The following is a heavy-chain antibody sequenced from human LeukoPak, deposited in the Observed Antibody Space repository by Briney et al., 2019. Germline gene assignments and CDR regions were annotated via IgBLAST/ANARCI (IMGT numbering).Heavy chain of an antibody. CDR3: ARVPIITMIVVPPHY. D-gene: IGHD3-22*01. Sequence: PGGSLRLSCAASGFTFSDYYMSWIRQAPGKGLEWVSYISSSGSTIHYADSVKGRFTISRDNAKNSLYLQMNSLRAEDTAVYYCARVPIITMIVVPPHYWGQGTLVTVSS. J-gene: IGHJ4*02. V-gene: IGHV3-11*04. CDR1: GFTFSDYY. CDR2: ISSSGSTI.